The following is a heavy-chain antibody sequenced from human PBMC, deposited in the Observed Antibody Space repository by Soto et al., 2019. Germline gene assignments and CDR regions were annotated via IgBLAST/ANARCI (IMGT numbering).Heavy chain of an antibody. D-gene: IGHD2-8*01. J-gene: IGHJ6*03. CDR3: ARRSSLRDYYYYMDV. Sequence: SETLSLTCTVSGGSISSSSYYWGWIRQPPGKGLEWIGSIYYSGSTYYNPSLKSRVTISVDTSKNQFSLKLSSVTAADTAVYYCARRSSLRDYYYYMDVWGKGTTVTVSS. V-gene: IGHV4-39*01. CDR2: IYYSGST. CDR1: GGSISSSSYY.